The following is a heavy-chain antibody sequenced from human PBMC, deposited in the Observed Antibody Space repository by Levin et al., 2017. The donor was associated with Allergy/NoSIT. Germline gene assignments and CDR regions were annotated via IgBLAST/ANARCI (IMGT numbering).Heavy chain of an antibody. CDR2: IIPILGIA. CDR3: ARVGATGERGDDY. CDR1: GGTFSSYA. J-gene: IGHJ4*02. D-gene: IGHD2-8*02. V-gene: IGHV1-69*04. Sequence: GGSLRLSCKASGGTFSSYAISWVRQAPGQGLEWMGRIIPILGIANYAQKFQGRVTITADKSASTAYMELSSLRSEDTAVYYCARVGATGERGDDYWGQGTLVTVSS.